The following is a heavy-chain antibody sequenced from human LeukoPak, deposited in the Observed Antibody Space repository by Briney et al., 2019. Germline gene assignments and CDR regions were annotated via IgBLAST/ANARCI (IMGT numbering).Heavy chain of an antibody. CDR1: GFTFNNYA. Sequence: GGSLRLSCAASGFTFNNYALAWVRQTPEKGLECVSAISGDGVSPYYVDSVRGRFTISRDNAKNSLYLQMNSLRAEDTAVYYCARICGWYGVGYFDYWGQGTLVTVSS. V-gene: IGHV3-23*01. CDR3: ARICGWYGVGYFDY. CDR2: ISGDGVSP. J-gene: IGHJ4*02. D-gene: IGHD6-19*01.